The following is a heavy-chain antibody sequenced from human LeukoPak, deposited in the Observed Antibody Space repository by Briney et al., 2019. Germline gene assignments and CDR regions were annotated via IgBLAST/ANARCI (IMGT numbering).Heavy chain of an antibody. CDR2: IRSDGSTE. CDR3: AKDGTWSGYYYFDY. D-gene: IGHD3-3*01. Sequence: GGSLRLSYAASGFTFSSYGMHWVRLAPGKGLEWVAFIRSDGSTEYYADSVKGRFTISRDNSKNTLYLQMNSLRAEDTAVYYCAKDGTWSGYYYFDYWGQGTLVTVSS. CDR1: GFTFSSYG. V-gene: IGHV3-30*02. J-gene: IGHJ4*02.